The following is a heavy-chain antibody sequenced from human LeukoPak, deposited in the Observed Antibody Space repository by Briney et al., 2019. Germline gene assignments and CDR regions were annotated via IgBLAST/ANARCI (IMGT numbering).Heavy chain of an antibody. V-gene: IGHV3-48*04. CDR3: ARILDCSSTSCPTDY. CDR2: ISSSSTTM. Sequence: GGSLRLSCAASGFTFSTYSMNWVRQAPGKGLEWVSYISSSSTTMYYADSVKGRFTISRDNAKNSLYLQMNSLRAEDTAVYYCARILDCSSTSCPTDYWGQGTLVTVSS. D-gene: IGHD2-2*01. CDR1: GFTFSTYS. J-gene: IGHJ4*02.